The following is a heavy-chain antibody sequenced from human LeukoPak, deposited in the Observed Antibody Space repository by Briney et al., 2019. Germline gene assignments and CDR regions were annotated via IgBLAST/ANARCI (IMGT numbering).Heavy chain of an antibody. Sequence: GGSLRLSCAASGFTFSDYYMTWIRQAPGKGLDWVSYIDRSGSNVFYADSVKGRFIMSRDNTRNSLYLQMHSLRAEDSAVYYCALSSISPSYYYGVDVWGRGTTVTVSS. CDR3: ALSSISPSYYYGVDV. CDR1: GFTFSDYY. V-gene: IGHV3-11*01. J-gene: IGHJ6*02. CDR2: IDRSGSNV. D-gene: IGHD6-13*01.